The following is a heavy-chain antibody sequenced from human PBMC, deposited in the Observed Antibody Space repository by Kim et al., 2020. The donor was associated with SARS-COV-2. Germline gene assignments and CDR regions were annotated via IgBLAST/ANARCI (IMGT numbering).Heavy chain of an antibody. J-gene: IGHJ6*01. D-gene: IGHD3-10*01. CDR1: GGSFSGYY. Sequence: SETLSLTCAVYGGSFSGYYWSWIRQPPGKGLEWIGEINHSGSTNYNPSLKSRVTISVDTSKNQFSLKLSSVTAADTAVYYCARSRITMVRGVIRYYYYYYGMDVWGQGTTVTVSS. CDR2: INHSGST. V-gene: IGHV4-34*01. CDR3: ARSRITMVRGVIRYYYYYYGMDV.